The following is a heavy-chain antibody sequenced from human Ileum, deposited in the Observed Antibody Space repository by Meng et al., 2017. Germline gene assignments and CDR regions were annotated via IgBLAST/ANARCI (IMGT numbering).Heavy chain of an antibody. CDR1: ATTCDTSF. CDR2: INNDNGNT. Sequence: QAHVGSAAAGVKQPCASLVSYCKTSATTCDTSFIHWMRQTPGQGLEWMGWINNDNGNTNSSKNLQGRVTFTRDTSATTAYMELSILGSEDTALYFCARDLCGDNGAHFVFWGQGTLVTVSS. J-gene: IGHJ4*02. V-gene: IGHV1-3*04. CDR3: ARDLCGDNGAHFVF. D-gene: IGHD2-21*02.